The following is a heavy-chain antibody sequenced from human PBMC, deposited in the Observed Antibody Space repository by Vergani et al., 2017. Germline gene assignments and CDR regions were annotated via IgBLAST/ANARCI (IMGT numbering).Heavy chain of an antibody. D-gene: IGHD3-9*01. J-gene: IGHJ6*02. V-gene: IGHV4-59*13. Sequence: QVQLEESGPGLVKPSETLSLTCTVSGGSFNTYYWSWIRQSPGKGLEWIGYIYSTGSTNYNPSLNSGVTMSVDTSKNQFSLQLRSVTAADTAVYFCARVKYRDEASTGFRLEGMDIWGQGTTVTISS. CDR2: IYSTGST. CDR3: ARVKYRDEASTGFRLEGMDI. CDR1: GGSFNTYY.